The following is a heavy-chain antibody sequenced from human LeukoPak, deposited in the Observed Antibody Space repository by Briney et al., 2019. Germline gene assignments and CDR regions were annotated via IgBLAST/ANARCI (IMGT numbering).Heavy chain of an antibody. D-gene: IGHD4-23*01. CDR2: IYPGDSET. Sequence: GESLQISCKASGYSFTNYWIGWVRQMPGKGLEWMGIIYPGDSETRYSPSFQGQVTISADKSITTAYLQWSSLKASDTAMYYCARLGGGWNYYYYMDVWAKGTTVTISS. J-gene: IGHJ6*03. CDR1: GYSFTNYW. V-gene: IGHV5-51*01. CDR3: ARLGGGWNYYYYMDV.